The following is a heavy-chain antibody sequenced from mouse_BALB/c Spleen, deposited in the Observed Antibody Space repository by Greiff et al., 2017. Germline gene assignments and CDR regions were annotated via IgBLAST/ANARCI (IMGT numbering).Heavy chain of an antibody. D-gene: IGHD2-1*01. CDR2: MWAGGST. J-gene: IGHJ3*01. Sequence: VKLMESGPGLVAPSQSLSITCTVSGFSLTSYGVHWVRQPPGKGLEWLGVMWAGGSTNYNSALMSRLSISKDNSKSQVFLKMNSLQTDDTAMYYCARDRGNYVAWFAYWGQGTLVTVSA. V-gene: IGHV2-9*02. CDR1: GFSLTSYG. CDR3: ARDRGNYVAWFAY.